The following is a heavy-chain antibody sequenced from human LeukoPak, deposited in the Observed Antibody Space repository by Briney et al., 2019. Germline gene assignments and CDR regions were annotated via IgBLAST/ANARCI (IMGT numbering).Heavy chain of an antibody. V-gene: IGHV3-21*04. CDR2: ISSSSSYI. J-gene: IGHJ5*02. CDR3: ARVPRGGDRFDP. CDR1: GFTFSSYS. Sequence: SGGSLRLSCAASGFTFSSYSMNWVRQAPGKGLEWVSSISSSSSYIYYADSVKGRFTISRDNAKNSLYLQMSSLRPEDTALYYCARVPRGGDRFDPWGQGTLVTVSS. D-gene: IGHD3-16*01.